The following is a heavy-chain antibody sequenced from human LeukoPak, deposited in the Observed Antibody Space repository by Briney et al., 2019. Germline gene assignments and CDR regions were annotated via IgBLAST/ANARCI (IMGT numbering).Heavy chain of an antibody. V-gene: IGHV3-23*01. D-gene: IGHD2-15*01. Sequence: PGGSLRLSCAASGFTFSSYTMTWVRQAPGMGPEWVSTIAATGGSTYYADSVKGRFTISRDNSKNTLYLQMNSLRADDTALYYCAKRFCSGGNCYPKTFDYWGQGTLVTVSS. CDR2: IAATGGST. J-gene: IGHJ4*02. CDR3: AKRFCSGGNCYPKTFDY. CDR1: GFTFSSYT.